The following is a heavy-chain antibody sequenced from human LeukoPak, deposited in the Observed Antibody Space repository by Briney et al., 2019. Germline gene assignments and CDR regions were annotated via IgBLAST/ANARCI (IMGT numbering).Heavy chain of an antibody. Sequence: QSGGSLRLSCLASGFSFSTYDIHWVRQAPGKGLEWIAVISTDGITKFYTDSVKGRFTISRDNSKNTLYLQMNSLRAEDTAVYYCARDKLLGRPDYMDVWGKGTTATVSS. V-gene: IGHV3-30*04. CDR2: ISTDGITK. D-gene: IGHD1-26*01. CDR1: GFSFSTYD. J-gene: IGHJ6*03. CDR3: ARDKLLGRPDYMDV.